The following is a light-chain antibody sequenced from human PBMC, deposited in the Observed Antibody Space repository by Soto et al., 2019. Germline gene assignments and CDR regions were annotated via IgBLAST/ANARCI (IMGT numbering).Light chain of an antibody. CDR1: DIRTRS. J-gene: IGLJ2*01. Sequence: SYELTQPPSLSVAPGQTATSTCGGDDIRTRSVHWYQQKPGQAPVLVVYDDSDSVIPELFSGSNSGNTATLTIGRAEAGDEADYYFHVWDFVTDHAVFGGGTKVTVL. CDR2: DDS. CDR3: HVWDFVTDHAV. V-gene: IGLV3-21*02.